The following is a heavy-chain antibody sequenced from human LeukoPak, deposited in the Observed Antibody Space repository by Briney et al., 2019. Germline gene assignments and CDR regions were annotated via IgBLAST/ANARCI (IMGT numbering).Heavy chain of an antibody. CDR1: GYTFTSNG. V-gene: IGHV1-18*01. D-gene: IGHD6-19*01. CDR3: ARDQQWLDPARHGFDY. Sequence: GASVTVSCKASGYTFTSNGISWVRQVAGQGLEGMGWISAYNGNTNYAQKFQGRVTVTTDTSTSAAYMELRSLTSDDTAVYYWARDQQWLDPARHGFDYWGQGTLVTVSS. J-gene: IGHJ4*02. CDR2: ISAYNGNT.